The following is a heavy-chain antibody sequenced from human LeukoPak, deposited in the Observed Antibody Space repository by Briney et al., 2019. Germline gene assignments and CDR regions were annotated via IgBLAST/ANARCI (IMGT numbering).Heavy chain of an antibody. CDR3: ARERYGDHFDN. CDR2: IKQDGSQK. CDR1: GFTFSSYW. D-gene: IGHD4-17*01. V-gene: IGHV3-7*01. J-gene: IGHJ4*02. Sequence: PSGGSLTLSCAASGFTFSSYWMSWVRHAPGKGLEWVADIKQDGSQKYYVGSVKGRFTISRDNTKNSLYLQMNSLRVDDTAVYYCARERYGDHFDNWGQGTLVTVSS.